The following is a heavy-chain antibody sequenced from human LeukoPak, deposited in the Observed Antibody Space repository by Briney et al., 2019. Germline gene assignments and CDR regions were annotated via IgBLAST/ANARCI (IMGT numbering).Heavy chain of an antibody. CDR3: ARARYCSGGRCYSGAFDN. D-gene: IGHD2-15*01. V-gene: IGHV1-18*01. Sequence: ASVKVSCKASGYTFTNYGISRVRQAPGQGLEWMGWSSAHNGNTDYAQKVQGRVTMTTDTSTSTAYMELRSLRSDDTAVYYCARARYCSGGRCYSGAFDNWGQATMVTVSP. J-gene: IGHJ3*02. CDR2: SSAHNGNT. CDR1: GYTFTNYG.